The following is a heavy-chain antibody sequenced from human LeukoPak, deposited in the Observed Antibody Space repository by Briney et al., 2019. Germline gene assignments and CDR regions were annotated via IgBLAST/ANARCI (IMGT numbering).Heavy chain of an antibody. D-gene: IGHD3-3*01. CDR3: ARHAYYDFWSGYLPGYFDY. Sequence: PSETLSLTCTVSGGSISSSSYYWGWIRQPPGKGLEWIGSIYYSGSTYYNPSLKSRVTISVDTSKNQFSLKLSSVTAADTAVYYCARHAYYDFWSGYLPGYFDYWGQGTLVTVSS. J-gene: IGHJ4*02. V-gene: IGHV4-39*01. CDR2: IYYSGST. CDR1: GGSISSSSYY.